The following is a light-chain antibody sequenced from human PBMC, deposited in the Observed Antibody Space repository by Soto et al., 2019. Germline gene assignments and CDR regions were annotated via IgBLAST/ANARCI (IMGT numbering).Light chain of an antibody. CDR1: EHVSSTS. CDR3: QHYHTSPFT. V-gene: IGKV3-20*01. Sequence: EIVVAQSPGTLSVSPGERATLSCRASEHVSSTSLAWYQQRPGQAPRLLIYGASTRATGIPDRFSGRGSGTDYTLTISRLEPEDFALYYCQHYHTSPFTFGPGTKVEI. CDR2: GAS. J-gene: IGKJ3*01.